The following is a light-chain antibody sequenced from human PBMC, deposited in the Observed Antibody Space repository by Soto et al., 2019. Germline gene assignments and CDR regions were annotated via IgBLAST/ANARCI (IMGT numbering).Light chain of an antibody. V-gene: IGLV1-44*01. CDR1: SSNIGRDT. CDR2: RNN. CDR3: GSWDSSLSAYV. Sequence: QSVLTQPPSASGTPGQRVTISCSGSSSNIGRDTVNWYQQLPGTAPKLLIYRNNQRPSGVPDRFSGSKSGTSATLGITGFQTGDEADYYCGSWDSSLSAYVFGTGTKLTVL. J-gene: IGLJ1*01.